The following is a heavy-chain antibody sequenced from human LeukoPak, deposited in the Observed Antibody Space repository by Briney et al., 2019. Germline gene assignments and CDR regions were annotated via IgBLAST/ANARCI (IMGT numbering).Heavy chain of an antibody. Sequence: ASVKVSCKASGYTFTSYGISWVRQAPGQGLEWMGWISAYNGNTNYAQKLQGRVTMTTDTSTSTAYMELRSLRSDDTAVYYCARVPLSRLLSHYYYYMDVWGKGTTVTVSS. CDR2: ISAYNGNT. CDR3: ARVPLSRLLSHYYYYMDV. J-gene: IGHJ6*03. CDR1: GYTFTSYG. D-gene: IGHD3-22*01. V-gene: IGHV1-18*01.